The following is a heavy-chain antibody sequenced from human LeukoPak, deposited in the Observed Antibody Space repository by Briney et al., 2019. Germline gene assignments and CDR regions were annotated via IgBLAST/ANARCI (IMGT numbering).Heavy chain of an antibody. J-gene: IGHJ4*01. CDR1: GYTFTGYY. CDR2: INPNSGGT. Sequence: ASVKVSCKASGYTFTGYYMHLVRQAPGQGLEWMGRINPNSGGTNYVQKFQGRVTMTRDTSISTAYTELSRLRSDDTAVYYCARVARLPSDSSGWYGSPTRGSQHSNYSGQGTLVTVPS. D-gene: IGHD6-19*01. V-gene: IGHV1-2*06. CDR3: ARVARLPSDSSGWYGSPTRGSQHSNY.